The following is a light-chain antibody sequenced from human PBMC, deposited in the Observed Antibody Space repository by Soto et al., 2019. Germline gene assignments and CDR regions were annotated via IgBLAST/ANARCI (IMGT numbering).Light chain of an antibody. Sequence: QSVLTQPASVSGSPGQSITISCTGTSSDVGTYNLVSWYQHHPGKAPKLMIYEGSKRPSGGSNRCSGSKSGNTASLTISGLQAEDEADYYCCSYAGSSTYVFGTGTKVTVL. J-gene: IGLJ1*01. V-gene: IGLV2-23*01. CDR1: SSDVGTYNL. CDR3: CSYAGSSTYV. CDR2: EGS.